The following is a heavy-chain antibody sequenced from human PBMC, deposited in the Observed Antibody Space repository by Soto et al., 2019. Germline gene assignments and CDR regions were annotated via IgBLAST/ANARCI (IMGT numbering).Heavy chain of an antibody. Sequence: PSETLSLTCTFSVGSISSYYWSWIRQPPGKRMEGIGYIYYSGSTNXXPSLQSRVXLSVDTAENPLXLKLSXLAAANTAVYYCARRYGGAFDIWRQGTMVTVS. CDR3: ARRYGGAFDI. D-gene: IGHD3-10*01. CDR2: IYYSGST. V-gene: IGHV4-59*08. CDR1: VGSISSYY. J-gene: IGHJ3*02.